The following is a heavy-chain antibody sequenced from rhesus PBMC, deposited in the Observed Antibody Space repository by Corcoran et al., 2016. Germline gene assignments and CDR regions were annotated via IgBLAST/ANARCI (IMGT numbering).Heavy chain of an antibody. V-gene: IGHV4-73*01. CDR1: GGSISAYHY. CDR2: IYANNAST. J-gene: IGHJ6*01. Sequence: QVQLQQWGEGLVKPSETLSLTCAVYGGSISAYHYWSWIRQPPGKGLEWIGYIYANNASTHYNPSLKNRVTISKDRSKNQFSLKLTSVTAADTAVYYCARGGTGGLDSWGQGVVVTVSS. D-gene: IGHD5-24*01. CDR3: ARGGTGGLDS.